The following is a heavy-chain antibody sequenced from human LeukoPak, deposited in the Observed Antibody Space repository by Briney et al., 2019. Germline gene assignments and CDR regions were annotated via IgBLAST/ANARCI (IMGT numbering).Heavy chain of an antibody. Sequence: GGSLRLSCAASGFTFSNAWMAWVRQAPGKGLEWVGRIRSKNDGGIIGYAAPVKDRFTISRDDSKSTLYLQMNSLEIEDTAVYFCTTDRTMKGYWGQGTLVTVSS. CDR1: GFTFSNAW. CDR2: IRSKNDGGII. D-gene: IGHD3-22*01. V-gene: IGHV3-15*01. J-gene: IGHJ4*02. CDR3: TTDRTMKGY.